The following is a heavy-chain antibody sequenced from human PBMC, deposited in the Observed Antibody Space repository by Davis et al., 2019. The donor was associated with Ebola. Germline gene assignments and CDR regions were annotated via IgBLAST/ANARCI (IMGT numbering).Heavy chain of an antibody. CDR3: ARARGGTEYDAFDI. V-gene: IGHV1-2*02. Sequence: ASVKVSCKASGYTFTGYYMHWVRQAPEQGLEWMGWINPNSGGTNYAQKFQGRVTMTRDTSISTAYMELSSLRSDDTAVYYCARARGGTEYDAFDIWGQGTMVTVSS. J-gene: IGHJ3*02. CDR1: GYTFTGYY. D-gene: IGHD2-8*02. CDR2: INPNSGGT.